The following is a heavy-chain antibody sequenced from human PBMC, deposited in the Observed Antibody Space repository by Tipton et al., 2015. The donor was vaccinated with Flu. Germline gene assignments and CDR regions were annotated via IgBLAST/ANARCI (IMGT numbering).Heavy chain of an antibody. CDR3: ARGPFGDLQSHRFDN. D-gene: IGHD3-10*01. Sequence: TLSLTCDVSGYSITSAYYWGWVRQPPGQGLEWIGSIYHSGTTYYNPSLKSRVIISVDTSKNHFSLRLTSVTAADTAMYFCARGPFGDLQSHRFDNWGQGTLVTVSS. V-gene: IGHV4-38-2*01. J-gene: IGHJ4*02. CDR1: GYSITSAYY. CDR2: IYHSGTT.